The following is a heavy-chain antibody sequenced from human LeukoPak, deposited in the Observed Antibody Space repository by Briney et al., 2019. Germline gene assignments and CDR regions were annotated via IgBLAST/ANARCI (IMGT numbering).Heavy chain of an antibody. V-gene: IGHV3-74*01. Sequence: GGSLRLSCAASGFTFTTYWMHWVRHAPGKGLVWVSHINSDGSITSYADSVKGRFTISRDNAKNTLYLQMNSLRAEDTAVYYCARGPLLLPDYWGQGTLVTVSS. CDR3: ARGPLLLPDY. CDR2: INSDGSIT. J-gene: IGHJ4*02. D-gene: IGHD2/OR15-2a*01. CDR1: GFTFTTYW.